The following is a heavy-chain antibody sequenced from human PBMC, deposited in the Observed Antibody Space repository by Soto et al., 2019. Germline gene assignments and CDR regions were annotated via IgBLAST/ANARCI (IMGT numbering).Heavy chain of an antibody. V-gene: IGHV4-30-2*01. CDR2: IYHSGST. D-gene: IGHD3-22*01. CDR3: AGLNYYDSSGYYD. J-gene: IGHJ4*02. Sequence: SETLSLTCAVSGGSISSGGYSWSWIRQPPGKGLEWIGYIYHSGSTYYNPPLKSRVTISVDRSKNQFSLKLSSVTAADTAVYYCAGLNYYDSSGYYDWGQGTLVTVSS. CDR1: GGSISSGGYS.